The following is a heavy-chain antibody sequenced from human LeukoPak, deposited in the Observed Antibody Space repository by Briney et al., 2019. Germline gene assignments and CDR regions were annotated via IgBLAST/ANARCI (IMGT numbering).Heavy chain of an antibody. J-gene: IGHJ6*02. CDR1: GFKFSDHY. CDR2: SRNKASSYTT. D-gene: IGHD1/OR15-1a*01. V-gene: IGHV3-72*01. CDR3: GRIAINENNGMDV. Sequence: GGSLRLSCAAAGFKFSDHYIDWVRQAPGKGLEWVGRSRNKASSYTTEYAASVEGRFTISRDVSESSLYLQMNSLRTEDTAVYYCGRIAINENNGMDVWGQGTTVTVSS.